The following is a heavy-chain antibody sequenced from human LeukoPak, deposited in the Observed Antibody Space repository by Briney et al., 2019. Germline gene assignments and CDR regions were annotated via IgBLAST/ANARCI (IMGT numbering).Heavy chain of an antibody. CDR3: ARDNYDILTGYQYYYYYGMDV. V-gene: IGHV1-18*01. D-gene: IGHD3-9*01. Sequence: GASVKVSCKASGYTFTSYGISWVRQAPGQGLEWMGWISAYNGNTNYAQKLQGRVTMTTDTSTSTAYMELRSLRSDDTAVYYCARDNYDILTGYQYYYYYGMDVWGQGTTVTVSS. J-gene: IGHJ6*02. CDR1: GYTFTSYG. CDR2: ISAYNGNT.